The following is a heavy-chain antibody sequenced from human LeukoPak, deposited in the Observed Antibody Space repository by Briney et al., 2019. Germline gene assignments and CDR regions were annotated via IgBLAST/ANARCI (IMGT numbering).Heavy chain of an antibody. CDR3: ARISGYDFWSGYYTAFYPDY. D-gene: IGHD3-3*01. CDR1: GFTFSDYY. CDR2: ISSNGSTI. V-gene: IGHV3-11*01. Sequence: GGSLRLSCAASGFTFSDYYMSWIRQAPGKGLEWVSYISSNGSTIYYADSVKGRFTISRDNAKNSLYLQMNSLRAEDTAVYYCARISGYDFWSGYYTAFYPDYWGQGTLVTVSS. J-gene: IGHJ4*02.